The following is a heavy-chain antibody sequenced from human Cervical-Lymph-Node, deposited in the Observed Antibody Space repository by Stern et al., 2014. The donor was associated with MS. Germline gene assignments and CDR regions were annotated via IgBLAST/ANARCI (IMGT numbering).Heavy chain of an antibody. D-gene: IGHD5-18*01. Sequence: VQLVQSGGGVVQPGRSLRLSCEASEFRFSSYGIHWVRQAPGKGLEWVAVISYDGSNTHYGVSVTGRFTISGDNSKNMLFLLMSSLSAEDTAVYCWVTGRGYMSGQPDFDYWGQGALVTVTS. J-gene: IGHJ4*02. CDR2: ISYDGSNT. CDR3: VTGRGYMSGQPDFDY. CDR1: EFRFSSYG. V-gene: IGHV3-30*03.